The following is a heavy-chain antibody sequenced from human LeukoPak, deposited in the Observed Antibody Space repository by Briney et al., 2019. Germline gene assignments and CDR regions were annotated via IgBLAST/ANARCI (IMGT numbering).Heavy chain of an antibody. Sequence: SETLSLTCTVSDGSITNYDWSWVRQPPGKGLEFIGHVHYSGTANYNPSLRSRVTISIDTSKKHFFLKLKSVTAADTAVYYCASTDMKLLPSTRQRWGQGTLVTVSS. D-gene: IGHD1-26*01. CDR2: VHYSGTA. CDR3: ASTDMKLLPSTRQR. V-gene: IGHV4-59*01. CDR1: DGSITNYD. J-gene: IGHJ1*01.